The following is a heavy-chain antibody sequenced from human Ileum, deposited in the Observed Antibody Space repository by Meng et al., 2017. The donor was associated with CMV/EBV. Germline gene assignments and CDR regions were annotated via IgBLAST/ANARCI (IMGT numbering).Heavy chain of an antibody. Sequence: SLKISCVASGFNFDEYAMHWVRQAPGKGLEWVSGISSDSDSIAYADYVKGRFTISRDNAKKSLYLQMNSLRVDDMALYYCAKGDGSYYESAFIVWGQGTMVTVSS. CDR2: ISSDSDSI. J-gene: IGHJ3*01. V-gene: IGHV3-9*03. CDR1: GFNFDEYA. D-gene: IGHD3-10*01. CDR3: AKGDGSYYESAFIV.